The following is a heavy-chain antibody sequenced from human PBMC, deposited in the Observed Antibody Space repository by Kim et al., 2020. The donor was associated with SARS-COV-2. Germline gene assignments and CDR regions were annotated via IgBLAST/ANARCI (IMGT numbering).Heavy chain of an antibody. CDR1: AGSVSSGSYY. V-gene: IGHV4-61*01. Sequence: SETLSLTCTVSAGSVSSGSYYWSWIRQPPGKGLEWIGYIYYSGSTNYNPSLKSRVTISIDTSKSQFSLKLSSVTAADTAVYYCARDHSGNDAFDIWGQGTMVTVSS. CDR3: ARDHSGNDAFDI. D-gene: IGHD1-26*01. CDR2: IYYSGST. J-gene: IGHJ3*02.